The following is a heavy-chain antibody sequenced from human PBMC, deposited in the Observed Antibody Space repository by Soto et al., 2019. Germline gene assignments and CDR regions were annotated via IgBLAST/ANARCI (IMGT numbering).Heavy chain of an antibody. CDR1: GFTFSNYA. CDR3: AKDVSYGGKRPYYFDY. J-gene: IGHJ4*02. V-gene: IGHV3-23*01. CDR2: ISDSGGSA. Sequence: EVQLLESGGGLVQPGGSLRLSCAASGFTFSNYAMSWVRQAPGKGLEWVSGISDSGGSAYNADSVKGRFTISRDNAKSTLYLQMNSLRAEDTAVYYCAKDVSYGGKRPYYFDYWGLGTLVTVSS. D-gene: IGHD4-17*01.